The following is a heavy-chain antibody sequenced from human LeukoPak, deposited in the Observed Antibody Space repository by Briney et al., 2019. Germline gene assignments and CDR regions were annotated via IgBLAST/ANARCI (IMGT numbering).Heavy chain of an antibody. V-gene: IGHV3-21*04. J-gene: IGHJ5*02. D-gene: IGHD4-23*01. Sequence: PGGSLRLSCAASGFTFSSYSMNWVRQAPGKGLEWVSSISSSSSYIYYADPVKGRFTISRDNAKNSLYLQMNSLRSEDTAVYYCARDRNYGGNSGGGNWFDPWGQGTLVTVSS. CDR3: ARDRNYGGNSGGGNWFDP. CDR1: GFTFSSYS. CDR2: ISSSSSYI.